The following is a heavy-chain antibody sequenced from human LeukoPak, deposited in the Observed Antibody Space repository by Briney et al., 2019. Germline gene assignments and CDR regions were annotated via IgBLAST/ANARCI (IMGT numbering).Heavy chain of an antibody. CDR3: ARRSFGELNNWLDP. CDR1: AGTSSSYA. Sequence: ASAQVSCKASAGTSSSYAISWLRQAPGQGLQWMGGIIPIFGTANYAQKFQGRVTITTDEYTSTAYMELSSLRSEDTAVYYCARRSFGELNNWLDPWGQGTLVTVSS. D-gene: IGHD3-10*01. CDR2: IIPIFGTA. J-gene: IGHJ5*02. V-gene: IGHV1-69*05.